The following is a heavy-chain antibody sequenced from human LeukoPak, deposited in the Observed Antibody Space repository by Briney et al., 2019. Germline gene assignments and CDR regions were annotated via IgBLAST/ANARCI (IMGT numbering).Heavy chain of an antibody. Sequence: PGGSLRLSCAASGFTFSSYSMNWVRQAPGKGLEWVSSISSSSYIYYADSVKGRFTISRDNAKSSLYLQMNSLRAEDTAVYYCARDSVGPDAFDIWGQGTMVTVSS. V-gene: IGHV3-21*01. CDR3: ARDSVGPDAFDI. CDR1: GFTFSSYS. D-gene: IGHD3/OR15-3a*01. CDR2: ISSSSYI. J-gene: IGHJ3*02.